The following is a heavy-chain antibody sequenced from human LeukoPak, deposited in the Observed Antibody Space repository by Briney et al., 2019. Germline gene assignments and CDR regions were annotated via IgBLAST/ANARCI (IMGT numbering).Heavy chain of an antibody. Sequence: ASVKVSCKASGYTFTSYGISWVRQAPGQGLEWMGWISAYNGNTNYAQKLQGRVTMTTDTSTSTAYMELRSLRSDDTAVYYCARDVYSIAAAGTFDYWGQGTLITVSS. CDR3: ARDVYSIAAAGTFDY. CDR1: GYTFTSYG. J-gene: IGHJ4*02. CDR2: ISAYNGNT. D-gene: IGHD6-13*01. V-gene: IGHV1-18*01.